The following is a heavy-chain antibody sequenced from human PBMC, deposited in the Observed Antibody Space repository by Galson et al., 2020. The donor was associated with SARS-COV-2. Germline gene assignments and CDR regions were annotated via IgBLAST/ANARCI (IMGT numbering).Heavy chain of an antibody. CDR3: ARDGGGWFDP. V-gene: IGHV3-30-3*01. D-gene: IGHD2-15*01. Sequence: TGGSLRLSCAASGFTFSSYAMHWVRQAPGKGLEWVAVISYDGSNKYYADSVKGRFTISRDNSKTTLYLQMNSLRAEDTAVYYCARDGGGWFDPWGQGTLVTVSS. CDR1: GFTFSSYA. CDR2: ISYDGSNK. J-gene: IGHJ5*02.